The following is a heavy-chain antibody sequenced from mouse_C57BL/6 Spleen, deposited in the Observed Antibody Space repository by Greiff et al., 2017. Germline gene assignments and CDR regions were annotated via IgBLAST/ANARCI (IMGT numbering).Heavy chain of an antibody. V-gene: IGHV1-50*01. Sequence: QVHVKQPGAELVKPGASVKLSCKASGYTFTSYWMQWVKQRPGQGLEWIGEIDPSDSYTNYNQKFKGKATLTVDTSSSTAYMQLSSLTSEDSAVYYCARGGDGNYFDYWGQGTTLTVSS. J-gene: IGHJ2*01. CDR3: ARGGDGNYFDY. CDR2: IDPSDSYT. CDR1: GYTFTSYW.